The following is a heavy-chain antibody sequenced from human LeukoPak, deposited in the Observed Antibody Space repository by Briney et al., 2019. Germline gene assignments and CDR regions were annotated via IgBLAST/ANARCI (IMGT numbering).Heavy chain of an antibody. V-gene: IGHV4-39*07. J-gene: IGHJ5*02. CDR3: ARRPGPWFDP. Sequence: NPSETLSLTCTVSGGSISSSSYYWGWIRQPPGKGLEWIGSIYYSGSTYYNPSLKSRVTISVDTSKNQFSLKLSSVTAADTAVYYCARRPGPWFDPWGQGTLVTVSS. D-gene: IGHD6-6*01. CDR2: IYYSGST. CDR1: GGSISSSSYY.